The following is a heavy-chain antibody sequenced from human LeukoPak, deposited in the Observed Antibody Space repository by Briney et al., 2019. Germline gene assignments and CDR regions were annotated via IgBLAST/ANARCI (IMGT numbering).Heavy chain of an antibody. J-gene: IGHJ4*02. D-gene: IGHD3-22*01. CDR1: GGTFSSYA. V-gene: IGHV1-69*01. Sequence: SVKVSCTASGGTFSSYAISWVRQAPGQGLEWMGGIIPIFGTANYAQKFQGRVTITADESTSTAYMELSSLRSEDTAVYYSARHLNYYDSSGYSPNFDYWGQGTLVTVSS. CDR3: ARHLNYYDSSGYSPNFDY. CDR2: IIPIFGTA.